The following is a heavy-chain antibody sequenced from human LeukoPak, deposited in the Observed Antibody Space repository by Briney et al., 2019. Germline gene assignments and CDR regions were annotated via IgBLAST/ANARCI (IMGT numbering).Heavy chain of an antibody. CDR3: ATEKAFAFDI. V-gene: IGHV3-23*01. CDR1: GFTFSTYA. Sequence: PGGSLRLSCAASGFTFSTYAMSWVRQAPGKGLEWVSGISGSGANIYYADSVKGRFTISRDSAKNSLYLQMNSLRDEDTAVYYCATEKAFAFDIWGQGTVVTVSS. J-gene: IGHJ3*02. CDR2: ISGSGANI.